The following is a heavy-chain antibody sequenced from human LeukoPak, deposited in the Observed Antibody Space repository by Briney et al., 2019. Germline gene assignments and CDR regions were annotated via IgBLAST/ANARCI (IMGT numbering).Heavy chain of an antibody. CDR3: ARALDYFDY. V-gene: IGHV4-59*01. CDR1: GGSISSYY. CDR2: IYYSGST. Sequence: SETLSLTCTVSGGSISSYYWSWIRQPPGGGLEWIGYIYYSGSTNYNPSLKSRVTISVDTSKNQFSLKLSSVTAADTAVYYCARALDYFDYWGQGTLVTVSS. J-gene: IGHJ4*02.